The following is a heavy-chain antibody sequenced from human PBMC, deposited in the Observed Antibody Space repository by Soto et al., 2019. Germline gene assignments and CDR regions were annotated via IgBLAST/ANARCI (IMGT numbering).Heavy chain of an antibody. CDR1: GFSFNTYV. CDR3: AKGLALMADH. CDR2: ILYDGSKE. Sequence: PGGSLRLSCTDSGFSFNTYVMDSVRQAPGKGLEWVARILYDGSKEYYADPVKGRFTISRDNSKNTLYLQMDRLRVEDTAVYFCAKGLALMADHWGQGTPVTVSS. D-gene: IGHD2-21*01. V-gene: IGHV3-30*18. J-gene: IGHJ4*02.